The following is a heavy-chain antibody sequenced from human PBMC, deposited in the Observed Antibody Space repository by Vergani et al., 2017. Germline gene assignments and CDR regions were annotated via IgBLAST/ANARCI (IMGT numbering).Heavy chain of an antibody. CDR2: TRYDGIVE. CDR1: GFTFTNYG. J-gene: IGHJ4*02. D-gene: IGHD2-15*01. Sequence: QVQLVESGGNVVQSGTSLRLSCAASGFTFTNYGMHWVRQAPGKGLEWVAFTRYDGIVEYYGDSVRGRFTISRDNSKNTLYLQMNRLRPEDTAVYYCATAVAAYCRGASCYDFFEYWGQGTLVTVAS. V-gene: IGHV3-30*02. CDR3: ATAVAAYCRGASCYDFFEY.